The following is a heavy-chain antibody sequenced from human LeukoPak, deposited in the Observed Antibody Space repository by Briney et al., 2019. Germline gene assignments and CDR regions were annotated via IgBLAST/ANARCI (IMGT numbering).Heavy chain of an antibody. J-gene: IGHJ4*02. D-gene: IGHD3-22*01. V-gene: IGHV1-24*01. CDR1: GYSVSELS. CDR3: ARGGIHSFDSSGYYSDY. Sequence: ASVKVSCKVSGYSVSELSMHWVRQAPGKGLEWMGGFDSERGDTVYAQKFQGRVTMTEDTSTNTAYMDLSSLRSEDTAVYYCARGGIHSFDSSGYYSDYWGQGTLVTVSS. CDR2: FDSERGDT.